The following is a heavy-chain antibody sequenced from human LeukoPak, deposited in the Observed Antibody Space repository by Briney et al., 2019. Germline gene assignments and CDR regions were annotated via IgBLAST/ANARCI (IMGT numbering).Heavy chain of an antibody. Sequence: SVKVSCKASGGTFSSYAFSWVRQAPGQGLEWMGGIIPIFGTANYAQKFQGRVTITADESTSTAYIKLSSLRSEDTAVYYCARVWTIFGVAPFDYWGQGTLVTVSS. V-gene: IGHV1-69*13. D-gene: IGHD3-3*02. J-gene: IGHJ4*02. CDR2: IIPIFGTA. CDR1: GGTFSSYA. CDR3: ARVWTIFGVAPFDY.